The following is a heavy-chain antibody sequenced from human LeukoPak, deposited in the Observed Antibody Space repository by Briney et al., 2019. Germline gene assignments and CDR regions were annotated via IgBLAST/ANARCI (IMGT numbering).Heavy chain of an antibody. V-gene: IGHV4-4*02. CDR2: IYHSGST. Sequence: PSGTLSLTCAVSGGSISSSNWWSWVRQPPGKGLEWIGEIYHSGSTNYNPSLKSRVTISVDKSKNQFSLKLSSVTAADTAVYYCAGRWGSSPTTVRFDYWGQGTLVTVSS. CDR3: AGRWGSSPTTVRFDY. D-gene: IGHD6-13*01. J-gene: IGHJ4*02. CDR1: GGSISSSNW.